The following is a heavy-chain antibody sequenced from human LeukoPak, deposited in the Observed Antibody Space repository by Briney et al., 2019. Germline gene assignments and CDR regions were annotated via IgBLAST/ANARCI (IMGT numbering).Heavy chain of an antibody. CDR3: AREGREGRGFDY. CDR1: GFTLNHYW. CDR2: IKQGGSEK. V-gene: IGHV3-7*01. Sequence: TGGSLRLFCAASGFTLNHYWMSWLRQAPGKGLEWVTNIKQGGSEKHYVDSVKGRFTISRDDAKNSLYLQMNSLRADDTAVYSCAREGREGRGFDYWGQGTLVTVSS. J-gene: IGHJ4*02. D-gene: IGHD1-26*01.